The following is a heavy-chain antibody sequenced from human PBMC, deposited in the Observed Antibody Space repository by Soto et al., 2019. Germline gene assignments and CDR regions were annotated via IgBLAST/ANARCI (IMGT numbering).Heavy chain of an antibody. V-gene: IGHV1-18*01. CDR1: GYTFTSYG. CDR2: ISAYNGNT. J-gene: IGHJ6*02. Sequence: ASVKVSCKASGYTFTSYGISWVRQAPGQGLEWMGWISAYNGNTNYAQKLQGRVTMTTDTSTSTAYMELRSLRSDDTAVYYCARIPSMGSILWRDYYGMDVWGQGTTVTVSS. D-gene: IGHD2-21*01. CDR3: ARIPSMGSILWRDYYGMDV.